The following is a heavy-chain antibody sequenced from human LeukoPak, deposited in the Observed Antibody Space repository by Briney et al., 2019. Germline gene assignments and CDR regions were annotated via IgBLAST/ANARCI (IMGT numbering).Heavy chain of an antibody. D-gene: IGHD4-17*01. CDR2: IIPIFGTA. CDR3: ARDASRSTVFDY. Sequence: ASVKVSCKASGGTFSSYAISWVRQAPGQGLEWMGGIIPIFGTANYAQKFQGRVTITADESTSTAYMELSSLRSEDTAVYYCARDASRSTVFDYWGQGTLVTVSS. J-gene: IGHJ4*02. V-gene: IGHV1-69*13. CDR1: GGTFSSYA.